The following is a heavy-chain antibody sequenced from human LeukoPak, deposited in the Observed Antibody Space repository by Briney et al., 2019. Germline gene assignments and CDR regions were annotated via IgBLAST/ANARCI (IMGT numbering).Heavy chain of an antibody. CDR3: ATRTDIVVVPAGLDP. J-gene: IGHJ5*02. Sequence: SETLSLTCAVYGGSFSGYYWSWIRQPPGKGLEWIGEINHSGSTNYNPSLKSRVTISVDTSKNQFSLKLSSVTAADTAVYYCATRTDIVVVPAGLDPWGQGTLVTVSS. V-gene: IGHV4-34*01. D-gene: IGHD2-2*01. CDR1: GGSFSGYY. CDR2: INHSGST.